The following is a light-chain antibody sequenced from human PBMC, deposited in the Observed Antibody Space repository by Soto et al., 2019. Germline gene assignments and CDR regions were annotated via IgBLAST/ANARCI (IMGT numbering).Light chain of an antibody. CDR2: GTS. CDR3: QQYGTAPFT. CDR1: QRVSSKY. J-gene: IGKJ3*01. Sequence: DIGLTQSPGTLSLSPGERVTLSCMARQRVSSKYLAWYQQKPGQPPRVLSYGTSIRATVIPENFSGGGYEPHCTLPLTWLESEDFSVNYCQQYGTAPFTFGHGTTV. V-gene: IGKV3-20*01.